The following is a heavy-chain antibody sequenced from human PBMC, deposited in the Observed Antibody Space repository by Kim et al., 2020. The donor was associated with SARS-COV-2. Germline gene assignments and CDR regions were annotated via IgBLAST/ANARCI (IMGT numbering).Heavy chain of an antibody. Sequence: GGSLRLSCAASGFTFSSYAMSWVRQAPGKGLEWVSAISGSGGSTYYADSVKGRFTISRDNSKNTLYLQMNSLRAEDTAVYYCAKDQNYDFWSGYWGDQLYGYWGQGTLVTVSS. V-gene: IGHV3-23*01. D-gene: IGHD3-3*01. CDR3: AKDQNYDFWSGYWGDQLYGY. J-gene: IGHJ4*02. CDR2: ISGSGGST. CDR1: GFTFSSYA.